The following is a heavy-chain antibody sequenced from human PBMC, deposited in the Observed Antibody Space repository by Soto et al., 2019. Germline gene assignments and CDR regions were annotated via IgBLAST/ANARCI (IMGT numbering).Heavy chain of an antibody. D-gene: IGHD4-4*01. CDR1: GFTFSSYA. Sequence: EVQLLESGGGLVQPGGSLRLSCAASGFTFSSYAMSWVRQAPGKGLEWVSAISGSGGSTYYADSVKGRFTISRDNSKNTLYLQMNSLRAEVTAVYYYAKDRRTVTGPFDYWGQGTLVTVSS. J-gene: IGHJ4*02. CDR2: ISGSGGST. V-gene: IGHV3-23*01. CDR3: AKDRRTVTGPFDY.